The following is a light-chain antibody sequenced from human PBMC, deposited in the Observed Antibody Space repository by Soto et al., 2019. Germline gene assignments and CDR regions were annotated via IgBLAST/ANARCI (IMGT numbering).Light chain of an antibody. J-gene: IGKJ5*01. V-gene: IGKV3-20*01. CDR1: QSVSNNY. CDR2: GAS. CDR3: QQYGRSSIT. Sequence: EIVLTQSPGTLSLSPGERATLSCRASQSVSNNYLAWYQQKPGQAPRLLIYGASNRATGIPDRFSGSGSGTDFPLTISGLEPEDFAVYYCQQYGRSSITFGQGTRLEIK.